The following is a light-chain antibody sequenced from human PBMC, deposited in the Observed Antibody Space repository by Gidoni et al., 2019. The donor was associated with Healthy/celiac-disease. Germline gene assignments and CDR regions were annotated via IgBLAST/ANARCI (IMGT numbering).Light chain of an antibody. CDR1: QSISSY. CDR3: QQSYSTLSIT. J-gene: IGKJ5*01. Sequence: IHMTQSSSSLSASVGDRVTITCRASQSISSYLNWYQQKPGKAPKLLIYAASSLQSGVPSRFSGSGSGTDFTLTISSLQPEDFATYYCQQSYSTLSITFGQGTQLEIK. V-gene: IGKV1-39*01. CDR2: AAS.